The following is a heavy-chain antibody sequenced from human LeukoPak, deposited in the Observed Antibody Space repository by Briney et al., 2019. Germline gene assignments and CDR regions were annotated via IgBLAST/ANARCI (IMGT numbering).Heavy chain of an antibody. CDR2: IYYNGNT. D-gene: IGHD3-10*01. V-gene: IGHV4-59*08. J-gene: IGHJ4*02. CDR1: GVSISNHY. Sequence: SETLSLTCTVSGVSISNHYSRWIRQPPGKGLEWIGHIYYNGNTNYNPSLNSRVTISEDTSKNQVSLEMSSVTAADTGDYYCGSRCRIGAFDYWGQGTLVTVSS. CDR3: GSRCRIGAFDY.